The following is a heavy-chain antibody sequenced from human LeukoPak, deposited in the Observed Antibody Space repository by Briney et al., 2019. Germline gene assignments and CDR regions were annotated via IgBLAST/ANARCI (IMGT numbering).Heavy chain of an antibody. D-gene: IGHD2-21*02. CDR1: GGSISSGDKY. J-gene: IGHJ4*02. Sequence: PSETQSLTCNVSGGSISSGDKYWSWIRQPPGKGLEWIGYIYYSGSTYYNPSLKSRLTISVDTSENQFSLHLTSVTAADTAVYFCARVTRWAGLDFWGQGTLVTVSS. CDR2: IYYSGST. V-gene: IGHV4-30-4*01. CDR3: ARVTRWAGLDF.